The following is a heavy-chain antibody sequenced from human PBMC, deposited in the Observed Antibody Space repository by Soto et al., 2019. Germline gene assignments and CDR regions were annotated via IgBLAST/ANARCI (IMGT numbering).Heavy chain of an antibody. J-gene: IGHJ1*01. V-gene: IGHV3-74*01. CDR3: AREENYDILTGYYSAAEYFQH. CDR1: GFTFSSYW. Sequence: GGSLRLSCAASGFTFSSYWMHWVRQAPGKGLVWVSRINSDGSSTSYADSVKGRFTISRDNAKNTLYLQMNSLRAEDTAVYYCAREENYDILTGYYSAAEYFQHWGQGTLVTVSS. CDR2: INSDGSST. D-gene: IGHD3-9*01.